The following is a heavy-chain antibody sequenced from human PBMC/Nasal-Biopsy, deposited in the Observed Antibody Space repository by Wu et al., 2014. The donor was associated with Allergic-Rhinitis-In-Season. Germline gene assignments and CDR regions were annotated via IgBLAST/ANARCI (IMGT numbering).Heavy chain of an antibody. Sequence: TLSLTCTVSAGSNSSFYWSWIRQPPGKGLEWIGFIYYNENIRSTTYNPSLLSRVSMSVDTSNNQFSLRLTSVTAADTAVYYCARSRGLSPNPHYLDYWGHGTLVSVSS. V-gene: IGHV4-59*12. D-gene: IGHD2-8*01. J-gene: IGHJ4*01. CDR3: ARSRGLSPNPHYLDY. CDR1: AGSNSSFY. CDR2: IYYNENIRST.